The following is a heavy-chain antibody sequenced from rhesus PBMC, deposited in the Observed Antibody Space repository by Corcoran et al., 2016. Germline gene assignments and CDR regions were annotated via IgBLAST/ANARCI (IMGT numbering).Heavy chain of an antibody. CDR2: IDSRGST. CDR1: GGSISGYW. Sequence: QLQLQESGPGLVKPSETLSLTCAVSGGSISGYWWSWTRQPLGKGLEWLGRIDSRGSTDYNPTLKSRVTISRDTSKNQFSLKLSSVTAADTAVYYCARDLSYYYSGSYYGDAFDFWGRGLRVTVSS. CDR3: ARDLSYYYSGSYYGDAFDF. D-gene: IGHD3-16*01. J-gene: IGHJ3*01. V-gene: IGHV4-160*01.